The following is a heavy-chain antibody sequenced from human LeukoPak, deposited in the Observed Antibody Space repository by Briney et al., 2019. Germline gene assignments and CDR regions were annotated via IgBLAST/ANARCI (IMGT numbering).Heavy chain of an antibody. J-gene: IGHJ1*01. CDR1: GYTFTGFY. V-gene: IGHV1-2*02. D-gene: IGHD6-19*01. Sequence: ASVKVSCKASGYTFTGFYMHWVRQAPGQGLEWMGWINPNSGGTNYAQKFQGRVTMSRDTSISTAYMDLSRLRSDDTAVYYCARDLGSSGWSHFQHWGQGTLVTVSS. CDR3: ARDLGSSGWSHFQH. CDR2: INPNSGGT.